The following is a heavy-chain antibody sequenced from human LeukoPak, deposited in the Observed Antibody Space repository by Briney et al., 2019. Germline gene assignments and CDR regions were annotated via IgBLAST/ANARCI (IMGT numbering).Heavy chain of an antibody. Sequence: SETLSLTCAVYGGSFSGYYWSWIRQPPGKGLEWIGEINHSGSTNYNPSLKGRVTISVDTSKNQFSLKLSSVTAADTAVYYCARTGGNGYYFDYWGQGTLVTVSS. CDR2: INHSGST. J-gene: IGHJ4*02. D-gene: IGHD4-23*01. CDR3: ARTGGNGYYFDY. CDR1: GGSFSGYY. V-gene: IGHV4-34*01.